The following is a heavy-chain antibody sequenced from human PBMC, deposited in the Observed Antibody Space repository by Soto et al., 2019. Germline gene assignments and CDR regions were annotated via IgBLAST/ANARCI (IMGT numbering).Heavy chain of an antibody. CDR3: ATILTTVTVPPEYYFDY. V-gene: IGHV3-21*01. CDR2: ISSSSSYI. Sequence: PGGSLRLSCAASGFTFGSDSMNWVRQAPGKGLEWVSSISSSSSYIYYADSVKGRFTISRDNAKNSLYLQMNSLRAEDTAVYYCATILTTVTVPPEYYFDYWGQGTLVTVSS. D-gene: IGHD4-17*01. J-gene: IGHJ4*02. CDR1: GFTFGSDS.